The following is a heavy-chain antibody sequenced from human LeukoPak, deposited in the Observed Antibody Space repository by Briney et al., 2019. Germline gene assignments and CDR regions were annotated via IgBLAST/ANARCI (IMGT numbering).Heavy chain of an antibody. Sequence: PGGSLRLSCAASGFTVSSNYMSWVRQAPGKGLEWVSVIYSGGSTYYADSVKGRFTISRDNSKNTLYLQMNSLRAEDTAVYYCARDRAPMVRGIFGAFDIWGQGTMVTVSS. CDR2: IYSGGST. V-gene: IGHV3-53*01. CDR3: ARDRAPMVRGIFGAFDI. J-gene: IGHJ3*02. CDR1: GFTVSSNY. D-gene: IGHD3-10*01.